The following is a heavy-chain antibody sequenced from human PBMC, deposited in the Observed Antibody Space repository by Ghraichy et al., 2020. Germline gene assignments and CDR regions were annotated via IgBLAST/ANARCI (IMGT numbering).Heavy chain of an antibody. D-gene: IGHD6-19*01. CDR2: ISWNSGSI. CDR1: GFTFDDYA. J-gene: IGHJ6*02. V-gene: IGHV3-9*01. Sequence: ALRLSCAASGFTFDDYAMHWVRQAPGKGLEWVSGISWNSGSIGYADSVKGRFTISRDNAKNSLYLQMNSLRAEDTALYYCAKDITGGIAVAGTVEYYYGMDVWGQGTTVTVSS. CDR3: AKDITGGIAVAGTVEYYYGMDV.